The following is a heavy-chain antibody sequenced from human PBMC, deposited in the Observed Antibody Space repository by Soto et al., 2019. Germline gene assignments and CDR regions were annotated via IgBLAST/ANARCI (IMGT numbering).Heavy chain of an antibody. CDR3: ARKKTKTLLWLDP. Sequence: PSETLSLTCPVSGGSISSSNWWRWVRQPPGKGLEWIGEIYHSGSNNYNPSLKSRVTISVEKSKSQVSLKLSSLTAADTAVYYCARKKTKTLLWLDPLGQETLVT. CDR2: IYHSGSN. J-gene: IGHJ5*02. V-gene: IGHV4-4*02. D-gene: IGHD1-7*01. CDR1: GGSISSSNW.